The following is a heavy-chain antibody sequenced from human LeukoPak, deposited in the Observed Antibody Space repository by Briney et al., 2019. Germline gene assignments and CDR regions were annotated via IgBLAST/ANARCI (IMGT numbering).Heavy chain of an antibody. V-gene: IGHV3-23*01. CDR2: ISGSGGST. D-gene: IGHD3-10*01. CDR3: AKAIGDYYGSGSPDAFDI. Sequence: GGSLRLSCTASGFAFDEHGMSWVRQAPGKGLEWVSAISGSGGSTYYADSVKGRFTISRDNSKNTLYLQMNSLRAEDTAVYYCAKAIGDYYGSGSPDAFDIWGQGTMVTVSS. CDR1: GFAFDEHG. J-gene: IGHJ3*02.